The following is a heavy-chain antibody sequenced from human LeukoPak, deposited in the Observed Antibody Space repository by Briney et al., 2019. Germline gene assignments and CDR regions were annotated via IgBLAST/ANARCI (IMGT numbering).Heavy chain of an antibody. CDR1: GGSISSGGYY. CDR2: IYYSGST. V-gene: IGHV4-31*03. Sequence: SETLSLTCTVSGGSISSGGYYWSWIRQHPGKGPEWIGYIYYSGSTYYNPSLKSRVTISVDTSKNQFSLKLSSVTAADTAVYYCARSRQLWFVNAWGQGTLVTVSS. J-gene: IGHJ5*02. CDR3: ARSRQLWFVNA. D-gene: IGHD5-18*01.